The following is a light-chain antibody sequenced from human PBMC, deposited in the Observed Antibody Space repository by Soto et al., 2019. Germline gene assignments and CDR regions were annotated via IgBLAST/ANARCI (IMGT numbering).Light chain of an antibody. CDR3: QQYETSLRT. CDR1: QTVSSSY. Sequence: EIVLTQSPATLSLSPGERATLSCRASQTVSSSYLAWYQQKPGQAPRLLIYGASSRDTGIPDRFSGSGSGTDFTLTISRLEPEDFALYYCQQYETSLRTFGQGTKVEIK. J-gene: IGKJ1*01. V-gene: IGKV3-20*01. CDR2: GAS.